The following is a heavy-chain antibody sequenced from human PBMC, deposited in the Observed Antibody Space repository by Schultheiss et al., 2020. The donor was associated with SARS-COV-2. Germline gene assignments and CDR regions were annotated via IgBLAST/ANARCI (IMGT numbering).Heavy chain of an antibody. J-gene: IGHJ6*02. Sequence: GGSLRLSCAASGFTFSSYAMSWVRQAPGKGLEWVSSISSSSSYIYYADSVKGRFTISRDNAKNSLYLQMNSLRAEDTAVYYCTTDHAPPAAGLYYYYGMDVWGQGTTVTSP. D-gene: IGHD6-13*01. CDR1: GFTFSSYA. CDR3: TTDHAPPAAGLYYYYGMDV. CDR2: ISSSSSYI. V-gene: IGHV3-21*03.